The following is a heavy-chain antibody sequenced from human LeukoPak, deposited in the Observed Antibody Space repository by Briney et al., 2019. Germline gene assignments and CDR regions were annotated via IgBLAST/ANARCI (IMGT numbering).Heavy chain of an antibody. CDR1: GYTFTSYD. V-gene: IGHV1-8*01. J-gene: IGHJ4*02. D-gene: IGHD3-16*01. CDR2: MNPNSDNT. CDR3: ARGGGSGYYAFDY. Sequence: ASVKVPCKASGYTFTSYDINWVRQATGQGLEWMGWMNPNSDNTGYAQKFLGRVSMTRNTSISTAYMELSSLRSEDTAVYYCARGGGSGYYAFDYWGQGTLVTVSS.